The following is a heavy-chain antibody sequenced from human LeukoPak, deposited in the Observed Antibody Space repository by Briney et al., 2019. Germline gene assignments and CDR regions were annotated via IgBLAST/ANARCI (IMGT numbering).Heavy chain of an antibody. CDR2: IHPGDSNT. D-gene: IGHD6-19*01. J-gene: IGHJ4*02. CDR3: ARRRGDTVAGPDY. CDR1: GYSFTNYW. Sequence: GESLRISCQGSGYSFTNYWIVWVRQMPGQGLEYMGIIHPGDSNTKYSPSFEGQVIISVDKSISTAYLQWSSLKASDSAIYYCARRRGDTVAGPDYWGQGTLVTVSS. V-gene: IGHV5-51*01.